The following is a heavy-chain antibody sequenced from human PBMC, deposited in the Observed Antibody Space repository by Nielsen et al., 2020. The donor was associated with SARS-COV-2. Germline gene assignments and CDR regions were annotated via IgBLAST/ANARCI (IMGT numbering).Heavy chain of an antibody. D-gene: IGHD6-13*01. Sequence: SLKISCVASRFAFDDFAMHWVRQAPGKGLEYVSGISWNSGKIDYADSAKGRFTISRDNAKNSLYLQMDSLRVEDTALYFCASLVHWGQGTLVTVSS. CDR3: ASLVH. CDR1: RFAFDDFA. CDR2: ISWNSGKI. J-gene: IGHJ4*02. V-gene: IGHV3-9*01.